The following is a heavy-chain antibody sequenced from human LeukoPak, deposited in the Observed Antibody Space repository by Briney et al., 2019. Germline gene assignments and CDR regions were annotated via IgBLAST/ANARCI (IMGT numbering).Heavy chain of an antibody. CDR1: GFTFSSYS. J-gene: IGHJ4*02. V-gene: IGHV3-73*01. CDR2: IRSKANSYAT. Sequence: GGSLRLSCAASGFTFSSYSMNWVRQAPGKGLEWVGRIRSKANSYATAYAASVKGRFTISRDDSKNTAYLQMNSLKTEDTAVYYCTRHAPGIAVAVLDYWGQGTLVTVSS. D-gene: IGHD6-19*01. CDR3: TRHAPGIAVAVLDY.